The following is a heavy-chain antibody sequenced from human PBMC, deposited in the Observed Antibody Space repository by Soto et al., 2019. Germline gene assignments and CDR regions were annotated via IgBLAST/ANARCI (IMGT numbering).Heavy chain of an antibody. CDR1: GFTFSSYG. D-gene: IGHD6-13*01. CDR2: ISYDGSNK. V-gene: IGHV3-30*18. Sequence: LRLSCAASGFTFSSYGMHWVRQAPGKGLEWVAVISYDGSNKYYADSVKGRFTISRDNSKNTLYLQMNSLGAEDTAVYYCAKERGSSWYYYYGMDVWGQGTTVTVSS. CDR3: AKERGSSWYYYYGMDV. J-gene: IGHJ6*02.